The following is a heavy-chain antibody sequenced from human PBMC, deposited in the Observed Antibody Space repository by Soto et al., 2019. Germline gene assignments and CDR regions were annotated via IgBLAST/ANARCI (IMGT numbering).Heavy chain of an antibody. V-gene: IGHV1-8*01. CDR1: GYTFTSYD. J-gene: IGHJ4*02. D-gene: IGHD3-22*01. Sequence: QVQLVQSGAEVKKPGASVKVSCKASGYTFTSYDINWVRQATGQGLEWMGWMNPNSGNTGFAQKYQGSVNMNRNTSISTAYMELSSLRSEDTAVYYCARGLYDSSGYDYWGQGTLVTVSS. CDR3: ARGLYDSSGYDY. CDR2: MNPNSGNT.